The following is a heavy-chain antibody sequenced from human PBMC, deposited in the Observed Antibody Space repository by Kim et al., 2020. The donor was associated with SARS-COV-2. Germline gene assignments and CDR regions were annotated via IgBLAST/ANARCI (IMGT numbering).Heavy chain of an antibody. CDR3: ASPNPYCSSTSCYVNYYYYGMDV. V-gene: IGHV1-46*01. CDR2: INPSGGST. CDR1: GYTFTSYY. J-gene: IGHJ6*02. D-gene: IGHD2-2*01. Sequence: ASVKVSCKASGYTFTSYYMHWVRQAPGQGLEWMGIINPSGGSTSYAQKFQGRVTMTRDTSTSTVYMELSSLRSEYTAVYYCASPNPYCSSTSCYVNYYYYGMDVWGQGTTVTVSS.